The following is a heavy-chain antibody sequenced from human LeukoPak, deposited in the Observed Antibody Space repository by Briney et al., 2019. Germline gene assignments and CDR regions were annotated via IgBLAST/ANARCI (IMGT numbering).Heavy chain of an antibody. J-gene: IGHJ4*02. D-gene: IGHD3-9*01. CDR3: ARFIYDLFTGHFDY. V-gene: IGHV5-51*01. CDR1: GYSFTNYW. Sequence: GESLKISCKGSGYSFTNYWIGWVRQMPGKGLEWMGIIYPGDSDTKYSPSFEGQVTISADKSISTAYLQWSSLKASDTAMYYCARFIYDLFTGHFDYWGQGPLVTVSS. CDR2: IYPGDSDT.